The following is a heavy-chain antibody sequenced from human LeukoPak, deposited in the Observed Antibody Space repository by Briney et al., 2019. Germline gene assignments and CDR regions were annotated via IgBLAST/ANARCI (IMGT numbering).Heavy chain of an antibody. CDR2: ISSDGTYT. V-gene: IGHV3-74*01. J-gene: IGHJ3*02. CDR3: ARGSSRPPNAFDI. CDR1: GFTFSSYW. Sequence: GGSLRLSCAVSGFTFSSYWMSWVRQAPGKGLVWVSRISSDGTYTNYADSVRGRFTISRDNAKNSLYLQMNSLRAEDTAVYYCARGSSRPPNAFDIWGQGTMVTVSS. D-gene: IGHD6-6*01.